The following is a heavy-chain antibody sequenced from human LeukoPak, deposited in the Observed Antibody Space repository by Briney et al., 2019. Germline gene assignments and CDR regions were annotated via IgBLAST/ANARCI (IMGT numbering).Heavy chain of an antibody. CDR3: AKDISPRRYYDWPTSDFDF. Sequence: GGSLRLSCAASGFTFSTYSMNWVRQAPGKGLEWVSYISSGSSTKYADSVKGRFTISRDSAKNSLYLEMNSLRGEDTAFYYCAKDISPRRYYDWPTSDFDFWGQGTLVTVSS. V-gene: IGHV3-48*04. CDR2: ISSGSST. D-gene: IGHD3-9*01. J-gene: IGHJ4*02. CDR1: GFTFSTYS.